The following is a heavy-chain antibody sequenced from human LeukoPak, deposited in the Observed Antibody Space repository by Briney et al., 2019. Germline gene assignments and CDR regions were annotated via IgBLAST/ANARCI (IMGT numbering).Heavy chain of an antibody. V-gene: IGHV1-18*04. D-gene: IGHD2-2*01. CDR2: MSAKNGDT. J-gene: IGHJ5*02. CDR3: SREGDVVADVNWFDP. Sequence: ASVKVSCKASGYTFTNYGISWVRQAPGKGLEWMGWMSAKNGDTNYAQKFQGRVTMTRDTSISTAYMEVSRLRSDDTAVYYCSREGDVVADVNWFDPWGQGTLVTVSS. CDR1: GYTFTNYG.